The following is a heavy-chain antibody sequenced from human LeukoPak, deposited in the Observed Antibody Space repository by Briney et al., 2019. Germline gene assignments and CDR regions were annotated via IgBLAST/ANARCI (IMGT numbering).Heavy chain of an antibody. Sequence: ASETLSLTCTVSGGSISSYYWSWIRQPPGKGLEWIGYIYYSGSTNYNPSLKSRVTISVDTSKNQFSLKLSSVTAADTAVYYCAREYDSGSYNGWYFDLWGRGTLVTVSS. D-gene: IGHD1-26*01. CDR1: GGSISSYY. J-gene: IGHJ2*01. V-gene: IGHV4-59*12. CDR2: IYYSGST. CDR3: AREYDSGSYNGWYFDL.